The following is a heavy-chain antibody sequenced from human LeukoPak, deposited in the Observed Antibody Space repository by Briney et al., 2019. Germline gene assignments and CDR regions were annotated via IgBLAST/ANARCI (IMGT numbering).Heavy chain of an antibody. Sequence: PGGSLRLSCAVSGFTFSSYAMSWVRQAPGEGLEWVSGISAGGDTTYYADSVKGRFTISRDNSKNTLYLQMNSLGAEDTAVYYCAKVAPYGNYLFHYWGQGTLVTVSS. CDR2: ISAGGDTT. J-gene: IGHJ4*02. CDR1: GFTFSSYA. V-gene: IGHV3-23*01. CDR3: AKVAPYGNYLFHY. D-gene: IGHD1-7*01.